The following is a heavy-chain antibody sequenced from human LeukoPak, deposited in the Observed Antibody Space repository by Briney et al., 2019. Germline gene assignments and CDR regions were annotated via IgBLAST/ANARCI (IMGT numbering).Heavy chain of an antibody. CDR3: ARVALNSYGHRGDDY. Sequence: ASVKVSCKASGYTFTGYYMHWVRQAPGQGLEWMGWISAYNGNTNYAQKLQGRVTMTTDTSTSTAYMELRSLRSDDTAVYYCARVALNSYGHRGDDYWGQGTLVTVSS. D-gene: IGHD5-18*01. J-gene: IGHJ4*02. V-gene: IGHV1-18*04. CDR1: GYTFTGYY. CDR2: ISAYNGNT.